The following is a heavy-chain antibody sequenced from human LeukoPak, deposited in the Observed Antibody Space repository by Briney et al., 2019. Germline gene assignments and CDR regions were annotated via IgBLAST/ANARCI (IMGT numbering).Heavy chain of an antibody. CDR3: ARPLYYDSTGYHQYYFDH. D-gene: IGHD3-22*01. CDR1: GYTFTSYG. J-gene: IGHJ4*02. CDR2: ISAYNGNT. V-gene: IGHV1-18*01. Sequence: ASVKVSCKASGYTFTSYGISWVRQAPGQGLEWMGWISAYNGNTNYAQNLQGRVTMTTETSTSTAYMDLRSLRSDDTAVYCCARPLYYDSTGYHQYYFDHWGQGTLVTVSS.